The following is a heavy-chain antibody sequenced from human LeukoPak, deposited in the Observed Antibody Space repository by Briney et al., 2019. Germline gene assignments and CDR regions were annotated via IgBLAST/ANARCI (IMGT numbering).Heavy chain of an antibody. V-gene: IGHV3-48*03. Sequence: AGGSLRLSCAASGFTFSSYEMNWVRQAPGKWLEWVSYISSSGSTIYYADSVKGRFTISRDNAKNSLYLQMNSLRAEDTAVYYRARGPQAIYYDSSGYYYYWGQGTLVTVSS. CDR2: ISSSGSTI. D-gene: IGHD3-22*01. CDR3: ARGPQAIYYDSSGYYYY. J-gene: IGHJ4*02. CDR1: GFTFSSYE.